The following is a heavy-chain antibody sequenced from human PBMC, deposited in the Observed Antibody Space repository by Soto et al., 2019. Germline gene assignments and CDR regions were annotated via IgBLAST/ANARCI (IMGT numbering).Heavy chain of an antibody. CDR2: INHSGST. J-gene: IGHJ6*03. D-gene: IGHD2-2*02. Sequence: SETLCLTCAVYGGSFSGYYWSWIRQPPGKGLEWIGEINHSGSTNYNPSLKSRVTISVDTSKNQFSLKLSSVTAADTAVYYCARGYRPATAIPRYYYYDMDVWGKGTTVTVSS. CDR1: GGSFSGYY. V-gene: IGHV4-34*01. CDR3: ARGYRPATAIPRYYYYDMDV.